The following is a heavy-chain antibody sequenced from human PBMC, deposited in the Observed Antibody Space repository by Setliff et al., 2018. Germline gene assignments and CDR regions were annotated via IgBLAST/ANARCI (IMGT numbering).Heavy chain of an antibody. CDR1: GFTFGDFA. CDR2: IGGRGIST. V-gene: IGHV3-23*01. CDR3: ASYIAAAGPIDY. J-gene: IGHJ4*02. D-gene: IGHD6-13*01. Sequence: GGSLRLSCAASGFTFGDFAMTWVRQAPGKGLEWVSGIGGRGISTYYADSVKARFIISRDNAKNSLYLQMNSLRVEDTAVYYCASYIAAAGPIDYWGQGTLVTVSS.